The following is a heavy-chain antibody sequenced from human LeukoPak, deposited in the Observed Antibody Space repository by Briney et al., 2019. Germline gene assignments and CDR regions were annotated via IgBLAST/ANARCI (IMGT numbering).Heavy chain of an antibody. CDR1: GYTFTGYY. J-gene: IGHJ4*02. D-gene: IGHD7-27*01. CDR2: INPNSGDT. V-gene: IGHV1-2*02. Sequence: ASVTVSCKASGYTFTGYYIHWVRQAPGQGLECMGWINPNSGDTSYAQKFQDRVTMTRDTSISTAYMELSSLRSDDTAVYYCSRDAGARLRLEYWGQGTLVTVSS. CDR3: SRDAGARLRLEY.